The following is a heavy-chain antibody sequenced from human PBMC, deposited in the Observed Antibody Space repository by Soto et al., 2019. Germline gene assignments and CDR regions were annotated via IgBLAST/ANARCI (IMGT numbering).Heavy chain of an antibody. CDR2: ISAYNGNT. D-gene: IGHD5-18*01. CDR3: ARRYTYDQESGIDY. CDR1: GYTFTSYG. J-gene: IGHJ4*01. Sequence: ASVKVSCKASGYTFTSYGISWVRQAPGQGLEWMGWISAYNGNTNYAQKLQGRVTMPTDTSTSTAYMELRSLRSDDTAVYYCARRYTYDQESGIDYWGQRTPVTVSS. V-gene: IGHV1-18*01.